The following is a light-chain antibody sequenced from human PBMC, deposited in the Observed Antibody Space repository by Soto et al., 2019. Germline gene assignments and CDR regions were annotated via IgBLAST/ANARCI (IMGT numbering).Light chain of an antibody. Sequence: EIVLTQSPGTLSLSPGEGATLSCRASQTINNNHLAWYQQKPGQAPRLLIHGASSRATGIPDRFSGSGSGTDFTLTISRLEPEDCAVYYCQQYTTSLLTVGGGTKVEIK. J-gene: IGKJ4*01. CDR3: QQYTTSLLT. CDR2: GAS. CDR1: QTINNNH. V-gene: IGKV3-20*01.